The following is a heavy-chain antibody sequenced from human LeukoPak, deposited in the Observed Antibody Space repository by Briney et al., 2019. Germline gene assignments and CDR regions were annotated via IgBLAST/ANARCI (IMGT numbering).Heavy chain of an antibody. CDR2: IIPIFGTA. Sequence: SVKVSCKASGGTFSSYAISWVRQTPGQGLEWMGGIIPIFGTANYAQKFQGRVTITADESTSTAYMELSSLRSEDTAVYYCASVFGVVSILSDAFDIWGQGTMVTVSS. CDR3: ASVFGVVSILSDAFDI. CDR1: GGTFSSYA. J-gene: IGHJ3*02. D-gene: IGHD3-3*01. V-gene: IGHV1-69*13.